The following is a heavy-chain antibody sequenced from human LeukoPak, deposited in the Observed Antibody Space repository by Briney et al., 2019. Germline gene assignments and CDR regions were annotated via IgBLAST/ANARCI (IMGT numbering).Heavy chain of an antibody. CDR1: GFTFSSYS. J-gene: IGHJ4*02. D-gene: IGHD2-15*01. CDR3: ARVHIVAPLSSRYLDY. V-gene: IGHV3-21*01. CDR2: ISSSSSYI. Sequence: GGSLRLSCAASGFTFSSYSMNWVRQAPGKGLEWVSSISSSSSYIYYADSVKGRFTISRDNAKNSLYLQMNSLRAEDTAVYYCARVHIVAPLSSRYLDYWGQGTLVTVSS.